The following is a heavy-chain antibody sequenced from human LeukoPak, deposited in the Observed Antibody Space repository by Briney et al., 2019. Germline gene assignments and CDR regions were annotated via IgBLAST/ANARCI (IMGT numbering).Heavy chain of an antibody. D-gene: IGHD3-10*01. V-gene: IGHV3-21*01. J-gene: IGHJ6*03. CDR2: ISSSSSYI. CDR3: ASCLGFGELLYHPRGMWYYYMDV. CDR1: GFTFSSYS. Sequence: PGGSPRLSCAASGFTFSSYSMNWVRQAPGKGLEWVSSISSSSSYIYYADSVKGRFTISRDNAKNSLYLQMNSLRAEDTAVYYCASCLGFGELLYHPRGMWYYYMDVWGKGTTVTVSS.